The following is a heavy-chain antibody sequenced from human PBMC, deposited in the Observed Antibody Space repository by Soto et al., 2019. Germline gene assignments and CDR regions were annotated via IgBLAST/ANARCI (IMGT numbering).Heavy chain of an antibody. CDR3: ARRGQQGSGYYYYYYGMDV. CDR1: GYGFTSHW. V-gene: IGHV5-51*01. J-gene: IGHJ6*02. Sequence: GESLKISCEGSGYGFTSHWIGWVRQMHGKGLEWMGIIYPGDSDTRYSPSFQGQVTISADKSISTAYLQWSSLKASDTAMYYCARRGQQGSGYYYYYYGMDVWGQGTTVTVSS. D-gene: IGHD3-22*01. CDR2: IYPGDSDT.